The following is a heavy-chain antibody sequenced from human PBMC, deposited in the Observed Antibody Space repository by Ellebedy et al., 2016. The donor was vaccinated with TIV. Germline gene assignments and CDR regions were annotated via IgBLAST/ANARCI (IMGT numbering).Heavy chain of an antibody. V-gene: IGHV4-4*02. D-gene: IGHD1-1*01. J-gene: IGHJ4*02. CDR3: ARDRETTNWNRWRYDS. CDR1: GGSISTKNW. Sequence: SETLSLTCSVSGGSISTKNWWSWVRQSPGKGLEWIGEIHHSGSTNYNPSLKSRVTISLDKSKNELFLTVDSVTAADTAVYYCARDRETTNWNRWRYDSWGQGTLVTVSA. CDR2: IHHSGST.